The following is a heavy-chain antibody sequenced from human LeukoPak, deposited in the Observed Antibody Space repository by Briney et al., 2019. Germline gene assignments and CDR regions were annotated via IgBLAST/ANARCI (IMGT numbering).Heavy chain of an antibody. CDR2: IIPIFGTA. CDR3: ARGNRIRNRAAHYYYYYMDV. D-gene: IGHD1-14*01. J-gene: IGHJ6*03. Sequence: SVKASCKASGGTFSSYAISWVRQAPGQGLEWMGGIIPIFGTANYAQKFQGRVTITTDESTSTAYMELSSLRSEDTAVYYCARGNRIRNRAAHYYYYYMDVWGKGTTVTVSS. CDR1: GGTFSSYA. V-gene: IGHV1-69*05.